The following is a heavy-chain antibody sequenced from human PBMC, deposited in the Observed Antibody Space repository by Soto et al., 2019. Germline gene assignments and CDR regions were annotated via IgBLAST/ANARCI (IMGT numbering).Heavy chain of an antibody. J-gene: IGHJ6*02. CDR3: ARERGGSPYYYYYGMDV. CDR1: GGSISSYY. Sequence: QVQLQESGPGLVKPSETLSLTCTVSGGSISSYYWSWIRQPAGKGLEWIGRIYTSGSTNYNPSLKSRVTMSVDTSKSQLSLKLSSVTAADTAVYYCARERGGSPYYYYYGMDVWGQGTTVTVSS. CDR2: IYTSGST. V-gene: IGHV4-4*07.